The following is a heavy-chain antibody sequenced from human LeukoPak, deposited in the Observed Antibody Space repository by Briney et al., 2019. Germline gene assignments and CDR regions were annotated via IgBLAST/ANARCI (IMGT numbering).Heavy chain of an antibody. CDR2: VNHSGST. CDR1: GGSFSGYY. CDR3: ASGNMVPFDY. Sequence: SETLSLTCAVYGGSFSGYYWSWIRQPPGKGLEWIGEVNHSGSTNYNPSLKSRVTISVDTSKNQFSLKLSSVTAADTAVYYCASGNMVPFDYWGQGTLVTVSS. V-gene: IGHV4-34*01. D-gene: IGHD2/OR15-2a*01. J-gene: IGHJ4*02.